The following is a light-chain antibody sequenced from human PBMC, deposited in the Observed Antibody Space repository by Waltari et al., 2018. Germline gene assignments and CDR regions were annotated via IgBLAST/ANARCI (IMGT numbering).Light chain of an antibody. J-gene: IGKJ5*01. Sequence: EIVLTQSPGTLSLSPGERATLSCRVSQSVSSSYLAWYQQKPGQAPRLVIHCASSRAAAIPDRFSGSGSGTDFTLTISRLEPEDFAVYFCQQYAYTPSTFGQGTRLEIK. CDR3: QQYAYTPST. CDR2: CAS. V-gene: IGKV3-20*01. CDR1: QSVSSSY.